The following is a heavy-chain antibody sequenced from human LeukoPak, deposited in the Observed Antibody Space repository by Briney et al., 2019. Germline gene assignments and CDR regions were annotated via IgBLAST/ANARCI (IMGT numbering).Heavy chain of an antibody. Sequence: KTSETLSLTCTVSGASISSSRHYCASIRQSPGRGLEWIGCVYYSGSSYSTTSPTGRVTISVDTSKNQFSLKLSSLTAAHTALYYCGEQVGGNMTEYFDSWGQGALVIVSS. CDR3: GEQVGGNMTEYFDS. CDR1: GASISSSRHY. CDR2: VYYSGSS. J-gene: IGHJ4*02. V-gene: IGHV4-39*01. D-gene: IGHD1-26*01.